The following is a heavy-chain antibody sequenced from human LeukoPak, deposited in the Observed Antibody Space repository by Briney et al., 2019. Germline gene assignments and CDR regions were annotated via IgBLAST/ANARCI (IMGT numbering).Heavy chain of an antibody. CDR1: GFTFSSYW. D-gene: IGHD3-22*01. J-gene: IGHJ4*02. Sequence: GGSLRLSCAASGFTFSSYWMHWVRQAPGKGLEWVANIKQDGSEKYYVDSVKGRFTISRDNAKNSLYLQMNSLRAEDTAVYYCARAPGYYPRSLYFDYWGQGTLVTVSS. CDR2: IKQDGSEK. V-gene: IGHV3-7*01. CDR3: ARAPGYYPRSLYFDY.